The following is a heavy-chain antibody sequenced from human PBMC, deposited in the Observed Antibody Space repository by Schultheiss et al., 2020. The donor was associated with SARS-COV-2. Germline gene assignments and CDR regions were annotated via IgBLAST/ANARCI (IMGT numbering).Heavy chain of an antibody. D-gene: IGHD2-15*01. CDR1: GFTFSSYG. J-gene: IGHJ4*02. Sequence: GGSLRLSCAASGFTFSSYGMHWVRQAPGKGLEWVAVIRYDGSNKYYADSVKGRFTISRDNSKNTLYLQMNSLRAEDTAVYYCARVGGAYCSGGSCLGVDYWGQGTLVTVSS. V-gene: IGHV3-33*01. CDR3: ARVGGAYCSGGSCLGVDY. CDR2: IRYDGSNK.